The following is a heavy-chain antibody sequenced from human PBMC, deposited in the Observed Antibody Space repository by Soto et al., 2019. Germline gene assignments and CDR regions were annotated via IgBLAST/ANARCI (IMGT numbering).Heavy chain of an antibody. J-gene: IGHJ6*02. Sequence: QVQLQESGPGLVKPSQTLSLTCTVSGGSISSGTFHWSWVRLHPGKGLEWIGHTLDSGGTYYNPSLKSRVAFSVDTSKNQISLRLSSVTAADTALYFCAGTRRSYNSHYYGLDVWGQGTTVTVSS. CDR1: GGSISSGTFH. CDR2: TLDSGGT. CDR3: AGTRRSYNSHYYGLDV. V-gene: IGHV4-31*03. D-gene: IGHD3-10*01.